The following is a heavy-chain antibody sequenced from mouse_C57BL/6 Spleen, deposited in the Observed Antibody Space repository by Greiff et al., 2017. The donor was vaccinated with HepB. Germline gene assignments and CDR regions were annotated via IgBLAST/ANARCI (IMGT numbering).Heavy chain of an antibody. V-gene: IGHV5-16*01. D-gene: IGHD2-4*01. CDR3: ARGNYDYPAWFAY. Sequence: EVKLVESEGGLVQPGSSMKLSCTASGFTSSDYYMAWVRQVPEKGLEWVANINYDGSSTYYLDSLKSRFIISRDNAKNILYLQMSSLKSEDTATYYCARGNYDYPAWFAYWGQGTLVTVSA. J-gene: IGHJ3*01. CDR1: GFTSSDYY. CDR2: INYDGSST.